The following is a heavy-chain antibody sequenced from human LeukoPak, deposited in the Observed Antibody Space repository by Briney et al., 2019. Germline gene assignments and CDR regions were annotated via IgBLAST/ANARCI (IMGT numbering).Heavy chain of an antibody. D-gene: IGHD6-13*01. CDR1: GYTFTSYG. J-gene: IGHJ3*02. CDR2: ISAYNGNT. CDR3: ARGPGGVIAAAGTDAFDI. Sequence: GASVKVSCKASGYTFTSYGISWVRQAPGQGLEWMGWISAYNGNTNYAQKLQGRVTMTTDTSTSTAYMELRSLRSDDTAVYYCARGPGGVIAAAGTDAFDIWGQGTMVTVSS. V-gene: IGHV1-18*01.